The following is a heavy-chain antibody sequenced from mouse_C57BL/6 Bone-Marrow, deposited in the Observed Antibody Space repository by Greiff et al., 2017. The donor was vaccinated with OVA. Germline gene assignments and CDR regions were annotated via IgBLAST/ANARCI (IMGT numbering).Heavy chain of an antibody. V-gene: IGHV2-6-1*01. CDR2: IWSDGST. D-gene: IGHD1-1*01. CDR3: ARHPYYGSDGDDAMDY. J-gene: IGHJ4*01. Sequence: VQLKESGPGLVAPSQSLSITCTVSGFSLTSYGVHWVRQPPGKGLEWLVVIWSDGSTTYNSALKSRLSISKDNSKSQVFLKMNSLQTDDTAMYYCARHPYYGSDGDDAMDYWGQGTSVTVSS. CDR1: GFSLTSYG.